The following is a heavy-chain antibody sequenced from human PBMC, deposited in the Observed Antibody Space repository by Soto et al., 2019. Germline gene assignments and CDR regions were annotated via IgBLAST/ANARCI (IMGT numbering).Heavy chain of an antibody. V-gene: IGHV3-23*01. D-gene: IGHD1-26*01. CDR2: ISGSGGST. J-gene: IGHJ4*02. Sequence: SGGSLRLSCAASGFTFSSYAMSWVRQAPGKGLEWVSAISGSGGSTYYADSVKGRFTISRDNSKNTLYLQMNSLRAEDTAVYYCAKTGGPPSGTWFDYWGQGTLVTVSS. CDR1: GFTFSSYA. CDR3: AKTGGPPSGTWFDY.